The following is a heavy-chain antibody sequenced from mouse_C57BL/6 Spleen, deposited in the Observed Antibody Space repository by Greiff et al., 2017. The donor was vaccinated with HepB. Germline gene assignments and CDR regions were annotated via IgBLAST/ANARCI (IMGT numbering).Heavy chain of an antibody. J-gene: IGHJ3*01. CDR3: ARSGPTMIMTGFAY. Sequence: VQLQQPGAELVKPGASVKLSCKASGYTFTSYWMHWVKQRPGQGLEWIGMIHPNSGSTNYNEKFKSKATLTVDKSSSTAYMQLSSLTSEDSAVYFCARSGPTMIMTGFAYWGQGTLVTVSA. CDR2: IHPNSGST. D-gene: IGHD2-4*01. V-gene: IGHV1-64*01. CDR1: GYTFTSYW.